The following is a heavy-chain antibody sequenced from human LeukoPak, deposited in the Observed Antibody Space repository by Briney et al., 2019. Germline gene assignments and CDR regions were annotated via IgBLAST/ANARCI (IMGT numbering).Heavy chain of an antibody. J-gene: IGHJ4*02. CDR3: ARVGYDYVWGSYRPAYYFDY. CDR1: GGSISSGSYY. D-gene: IGHD3-16*02. V-gene: IGHV4-61*02. CDR2: IYTSGST. Sequence: SQTLSLTCTVSGGSISSGSYYWSRIRQPAGKGLEWIGRIYTSGSTNYNPSLKSRVTISVDTSKNQFSLKLSSVTAADTAVYYCARVGYDYVWGSYRPAYYFDYWGQGTLVTVSS.